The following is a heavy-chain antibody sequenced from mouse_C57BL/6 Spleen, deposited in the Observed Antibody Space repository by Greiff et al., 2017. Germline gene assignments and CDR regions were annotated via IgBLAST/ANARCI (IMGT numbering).Heavy chain of an antibody. D-gene: IGHD1-1*01. V-gene: IGHV1-82*01. J-gene: IGHJ4*01. CDR1: GYAFSSSW. Sequence: QVQLKQSGPELVKPGASVKISCKASGYAFSSSWMNWVKQRPGKGLEWIGRIYPGDGDTNYNGKFKGKATLTADKSSSTAYMQLSSLTSEDSAVYFCARPGSSYGAMDYWGQGTSVTVSS. CDR2: IYPGDGDT. CDR3: ARPGSSYGAMDY.